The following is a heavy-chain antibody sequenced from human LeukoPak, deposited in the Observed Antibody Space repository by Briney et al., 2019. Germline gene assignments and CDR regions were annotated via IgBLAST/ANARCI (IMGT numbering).Heavy chain of an antibody. Sequence: PGGSLRLSCEASGFTFSGSWMHWVRQAPGKGLEWVSHIKTDETITTYADSVKGRFTVSRDNAKNALYLEMNSLRAEDTAIYYCVRNLKDWGQGTLVTVSS. V-gene: IGHV3-74*01. CDR1: GFTFSGSW. CDR2: IKTDETIT. CDR3: VRNLKD. J-gene: IGHJ4*02.